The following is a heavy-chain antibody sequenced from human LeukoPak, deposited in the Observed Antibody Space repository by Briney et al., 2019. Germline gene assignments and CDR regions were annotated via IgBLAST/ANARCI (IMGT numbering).Heavy chain of an antibody. V-gene: IGHV4-39*01. CDR1: GGSISSSGYS. Sequence: PSETLSLTCTVSGGSISSSGYSWGWIRQPPGKGLEWIGSIYYSGSTYYNPSLKSRVTISVDTSKNQFSLKLSSVTAADTAVYYCTAGRSDYFDFWGQGTLVTVSS. D-gene: IGHD6-25*01. J-gene: IGHJ4*02. CDR2: IYYSGST. CDR3: TAGRSDYFDF.